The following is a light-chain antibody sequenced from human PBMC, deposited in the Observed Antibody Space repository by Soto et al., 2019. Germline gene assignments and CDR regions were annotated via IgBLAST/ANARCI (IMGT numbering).Light chain of an antibody. CDR3: SSYTSSNTLV. J-gene: IGLJ2*01. CDR1: SSDVGGYNY. V-gene: IGLV2-14*01. Sequence: QSVLTQPASVSGSPGQSVTISCTGTSSDVGGYNYVSWYQQHPGTAPKLMIYDVSNRPSGVSNRCSGSKSGNTASLTISGLQAEDEADYYCSSYTSSNTLVFGGGTKVTVL. CDR2: DVS.